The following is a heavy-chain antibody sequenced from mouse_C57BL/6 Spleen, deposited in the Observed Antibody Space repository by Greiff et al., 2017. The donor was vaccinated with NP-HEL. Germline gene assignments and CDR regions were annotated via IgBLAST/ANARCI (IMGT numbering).Heavy chain of an antibody. CDR3: ASDLLKGDYYAMDY. CDR2: ISDGGSYT. CDR1: GFTFSSYA. D-gene: IGHD2-14*01. J-gene: IGHJ4*01. V-gene: IGHV5-4*03. Sequence: EVKLVESGGGLVKPGGSLKLSCAASGFTFSSYAMSWVRQTPEKRLEWVATISDGGSYTYYPDNVKGRFTISRDNAKNNLYLQMSHLKSEDTAMYYCASDLLKGDYYAMDYWGQGTSVTVSS.